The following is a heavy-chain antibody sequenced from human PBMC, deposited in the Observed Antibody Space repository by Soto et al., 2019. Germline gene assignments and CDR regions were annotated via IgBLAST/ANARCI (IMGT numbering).Heavy chain of an antibody. D-gene: IGHD4-17*01. CDR3: ARAHDYGDYEAKGVDH. CDR2: ISSSSDNI. V-gene: IGHV3-48*02. CDR1: GFTVTDYS. Sequence: EVQVVECGGGLVQPGRSLRLSCAATGFTVTDYSMNWFRQAPGKGLHWVSYISSSSDNIYYADSVKGRFTISRDNAKNSLYLQMNSLRDEDTAVYYCARAHDYGDYEAKGVDHWGQGTLVTVSP. J-gene: IGHJ4*02.